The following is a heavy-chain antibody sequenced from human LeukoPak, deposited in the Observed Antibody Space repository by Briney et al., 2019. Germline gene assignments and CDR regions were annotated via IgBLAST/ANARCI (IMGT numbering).Heavy chain of an antibody. CDR1: GFTFSLYW. Sequence: GGSLRLSCEASGFTFSLYWMSWVRQAPGKGLEWVANIKQDGSEKYYVDSVKGRFTISRGNAKNSLYLQMNSLRADDTAVYYCARDGDTSGYTDWGQGTLVTVSS. V-gene: IGHV3-7*01. CDR3: ARDGDTSGYTD. CDR2: IKQDGSEK. J-gene: IGHJ4*02. D-gene: IGHD3-22*01.